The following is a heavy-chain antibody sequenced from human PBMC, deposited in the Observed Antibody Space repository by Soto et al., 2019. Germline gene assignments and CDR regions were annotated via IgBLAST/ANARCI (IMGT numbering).Heavy chain of an antibody. CDR1: GFTFGDYA. CDR2: IRSKAYGGTT. CDR3: SRVGWEWITGTASQGY. D-gene: IGHD1-7*01. Sequence: GGSLRLSCTASGFTFGDYAMSWFRQAPGKGLEWVGFIRSKAYGGTTEYAASAKGRFSISRDDSKSIAYLQMNSLRTEDTAVYYCSRVGWEWITGTASQGYWGQGTLVTVSS. J-gene: IGHJ4*02. V-gene: IGHV3-49*03.